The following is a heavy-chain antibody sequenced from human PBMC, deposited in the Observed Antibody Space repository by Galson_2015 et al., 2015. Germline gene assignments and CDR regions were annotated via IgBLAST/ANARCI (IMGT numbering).Heavy chain of an antibody. Sequence: VSGGSISSGNYFWPWIRQPAGKGLGWIGRIYTSGSTNYNPSLKSRVTISLDTSKNQFPLKLSSVTAADTAVYYCARGLQHADYWGQGTLVTVSS. J-gene: IGHJ4*02. D-gene: IGHD5-24*01. V-gene: IGHV4-61*02. CDR1: GGSISSGNYF. CDR2: IYTSGST. CDR3: ARGLQHADY.